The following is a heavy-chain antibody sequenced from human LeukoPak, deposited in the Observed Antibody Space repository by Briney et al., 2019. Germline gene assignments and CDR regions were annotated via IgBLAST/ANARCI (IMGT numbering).Heavy chain of an antibody. CDR1: GFTFSSYA. CDR2: ISYDGSNK. Sequence: PGGSLRLSSAASGFTFSSYAMHWVRQAPGKGLEWVAVISYDGSNKYYADSVKGRFTISRDNSKNTLYLQMNSLRAEDTAVYYCARESEIVLGYIVVVVAAPPDYWGQGTLVTVSS. CDR3: ARESEIVLGYIVVVVAAPPDY. J-gene: IGHJ4*02. D-gene: IGHD2-15*01. V-gene: IGHV3-30*04.